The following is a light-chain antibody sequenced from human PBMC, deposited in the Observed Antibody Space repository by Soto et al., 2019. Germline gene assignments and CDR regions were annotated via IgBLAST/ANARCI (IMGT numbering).Light chain of an antibody. CDR2: DAS. CDR1: QSVDKY. CDR3: QQRSNWPKT. Sequence: IVRTHAPASLSFSPGERATLSFRASQSVDKYLVWYQQKPGQAPRLLIYDASNRATGIPARFSGSGSGTDFTLTISSLEPEDFAVYYCQQRSNWPKTFGQGTKVDIK. J-gene: IGKJ1*01. V-gene: IGKV3-11*01.